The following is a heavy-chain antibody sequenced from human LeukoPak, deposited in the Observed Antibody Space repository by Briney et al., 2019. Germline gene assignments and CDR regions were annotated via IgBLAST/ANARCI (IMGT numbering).Heavy chain of an antibody. Sequence: ASVKVSCKASGYTFTSYGITWVRQAPGQGLEGMGWITGYNGDTKYAQNLQGRVTMTTDTSTSTAYMELRSLRSGDTAVYYCARGGRRYFDYWGQGTLVTVSS. CDR1: GYTFTSYG. D-gene: IGHD1-14*01. J-gene: IGHJ4*02. CDR3: ARGGRRYFDY. CDR2: ITGYNGDT. V-gene: IGHV1-18*01.